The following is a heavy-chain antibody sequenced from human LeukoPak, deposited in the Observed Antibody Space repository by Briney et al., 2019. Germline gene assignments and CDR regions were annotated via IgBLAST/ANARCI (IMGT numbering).Heavy chain of an antibody. V-gene: IGHV1-2*02. J-gene: IGHJ4*02. CDR2: INPNSGGT. Sequence: ASVKVSCKASGYTFTGYYMHWVRQAPGQGLEWMGWINPNSGGTNYAQKFQGRVTMTRDTSISTAYMELSRLRSDDTAVYYCAREYYDFWSGYPGLGYWGQGTLVTVSS. D-gene: IGHD3-3*01. CDR3: AREYYDFWSGYPGLGY. CDR1: GYTFTGYY.